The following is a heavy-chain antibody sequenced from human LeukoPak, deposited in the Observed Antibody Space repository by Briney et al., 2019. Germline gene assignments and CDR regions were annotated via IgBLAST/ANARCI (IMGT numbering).Heavy chain of an antibody. V-gene: IGHV4-34*01. J-gene: IGHJ5*02. CDR2: INHSGST. CDR1: GGSFSGYY. Sequence: SETLSLTCAVYGGSFSGYYWSWIRQPPGKGLEWIGEINHSGSTNYNLSLKSRVTISVDTSKNQFSLKLSSVTAADTAVYYCARRVGFGEYHPNWFDPWGQGTLVTVSS. D-gene: IGHD3-10*01. CDR3: ARRVGFGEYHPNWFDP.